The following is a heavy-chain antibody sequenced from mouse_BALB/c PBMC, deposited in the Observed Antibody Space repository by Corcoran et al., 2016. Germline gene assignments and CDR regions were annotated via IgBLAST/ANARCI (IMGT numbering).Heavy chain of an antibody. D-gene: IGHD1-1*01. CDR1: GYILTDYY. J-gene: IGHJ2*01. V-gene: IGHV1-84*02. Sequence: QIQLQQSGPELVKPGASVKISCMASGYILTDYYINWVKQKSGQGLEWIGWIYPRTGNTKYNEKFKGKATLTVDTSSSTAYMQLSSLTSEDTAVYFCARYITVVDYFHYWGECTTLTVSS. CDR3: ARYITVVDYFHY. CDR2: IYPRTGNT.